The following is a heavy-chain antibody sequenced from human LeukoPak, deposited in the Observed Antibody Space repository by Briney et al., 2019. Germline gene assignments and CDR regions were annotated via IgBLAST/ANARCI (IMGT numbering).Heavy chain of an antibody. CDR2: IIPMFGTA. CDR1: GGTFSTYA. V-gene: IGHV1-69*06. CDR3: ARSSRYYDILTGYQNYYYMDV. Sequence: SVKVSCKASGGTFSTYAITWVRQAPGQGLDWMGRIIPMFGTANYAQKFQGRVTITADKSTSTAYMELSSLRSDDTAVYYCARSSRYYDILTGYQNYYYMDVWGKGTTVTVSS. J-gene: IGHJ6*03. D-gene: IGHD3-9*01.